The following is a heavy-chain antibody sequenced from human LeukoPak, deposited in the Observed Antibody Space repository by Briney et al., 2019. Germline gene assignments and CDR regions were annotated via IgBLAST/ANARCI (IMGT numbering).Heavy chain of an antibody. V-gene: IGHV6-1*01. CDR2: TYYRSKWYN. Sequence: SQTLSLTCALSGDSVSSNSAARDWVRQSPSRGLEWLGRTYYRSKWYNDYAVSVKSRITINPDTSKNQFSLQLTSVTAADTAVYYCARQLRGIQLWLRFRWFDPWGQGTLVTVSS. CDR1: GDSVSSNSAA. CDR3: ARQLRGIQLWLRFRWFDP. D-gene: IGHD5-18*01. J-gene: IGHJ5*02.